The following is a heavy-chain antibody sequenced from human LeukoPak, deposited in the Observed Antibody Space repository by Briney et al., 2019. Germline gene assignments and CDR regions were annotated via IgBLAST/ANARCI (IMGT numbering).Heavy chain of an antibody. CDR1: GGTFSSYA. CDR3: ARDFQEAGMDV. V-gene: IGHV1-69*04. Sequence: SVKVSCKASGGTFSSYAISWVRQAPGQGLEWMGRIIPILGIVNYAQKFQGRVTITADKSTSTAYMELSSLRSEDTAVYYCARDFQEAGMDVWGQGTTVTVSS. D-gene: IGHD2/OR15-2a*01. CDR2: IIPILGIV. J-gene: IGHJ6*02.